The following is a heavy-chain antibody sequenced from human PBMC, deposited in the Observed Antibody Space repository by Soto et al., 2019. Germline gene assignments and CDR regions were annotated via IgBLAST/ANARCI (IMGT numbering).Heavy chain of an antibody. V-gene: IGHV3-30-3*01. CDR2: ISYDGSNK. J-gene: IGHJ3*02. Sequence: QVQLVESGGGVVQPGRSLRLSCAASGFTFSSYAMHWVRKAPGKGLEWVAVISYDGSNKYYADSVKGRFTISRDNSKNTLYLQMNSLRAEDTAVYYCARDNMVIGGDAFDIWGQGTMVTVSS. CDR3: ARDNMVIGGDAFDI. D-gene: IGHD2-21*01. CDR1: GFTFSSYA.